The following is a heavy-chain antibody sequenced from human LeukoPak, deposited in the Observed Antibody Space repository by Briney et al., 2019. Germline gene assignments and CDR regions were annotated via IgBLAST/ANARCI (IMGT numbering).Heavy chain of an antibody. D-gene: IGHD1-26*01. V-gene: IGHV3-21*01. Sequence: GGSLRLSCAASGFTFSSYSMNWVRQAPGKGLEWVSSISSSSSYIYYADSVKGRFTISRDNAKNSLYLQMNSLRAEDTPVYYCARDRDHAVGAPFGYNWFDPWGQGTLVTVSS. CDR3: ARDRDHAVGAPFGYNWFDP. CDR1: GFTFSSYS. J-gene: IGHJ5*02. CDR2: ISSSSSYI.